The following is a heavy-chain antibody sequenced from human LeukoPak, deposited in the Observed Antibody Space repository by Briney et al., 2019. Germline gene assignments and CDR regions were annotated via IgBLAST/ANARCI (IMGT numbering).Heavy chain of an antibody. CDR3: ASSAPRVGAPDY. J-gene: IGHJ4*02. Sequence: PSETLSLTCAVYGGSFSGYYWSWIRQPPGKGLEWIGEINHSGSTNYNPSPKSRVTISVDTSKNQFSLKLSSVTAADTAVYYCASSAPRVGAPDYWGQGTLVTVSS. V-gene: IGHV4-34*01. CDR1: GGSFSGYY. CDR2: INHSGST. D-gene: IGHD1-26*01.